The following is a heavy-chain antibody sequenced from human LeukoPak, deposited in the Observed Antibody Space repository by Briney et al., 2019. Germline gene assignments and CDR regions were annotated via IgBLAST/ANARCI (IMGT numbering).Heavy chain of an antibody. CDR2: IYGDGGST. CDR3: AKASITAAGTFLDF. V-gene: IGHV3-43*02. CDR1: GFTFSSNA. J-gene: IGHJ4*02. D-gene: IGHD6-13*01. Sequence: GGSLRLSCAASGFTFSSNAIHWVRHAPGKGLEWVSLIYGDGGSTYYADSVKGRFTIFRDNSKNSLYLQMNSLRTEDTAFYHCAKASITAAGTFLDFWGQGTLVTVSS.